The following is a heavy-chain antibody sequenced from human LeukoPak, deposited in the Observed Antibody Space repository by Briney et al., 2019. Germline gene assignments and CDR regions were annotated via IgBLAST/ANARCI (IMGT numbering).Heavy chain of an antibody. CDR1: GYTFTSYG. V-gene: IGHV1-18*01. Sequence: ASVKVSCQASGYTFTSYGISWVRQAPGQGLEWMGWISAYNGNTNYAQKLQGRVTMTTDTSTSTAYMELRSLRSDDTAVYYCARDTGYYYGSGSYYYFDYWGQGTLVTVSS. CDR2: ISAYNGNT. CDR3: ARDTGYYYGSGSYYYFDY. J-gene: IGHJ4*02. D-gene: IGHD3-10*01.